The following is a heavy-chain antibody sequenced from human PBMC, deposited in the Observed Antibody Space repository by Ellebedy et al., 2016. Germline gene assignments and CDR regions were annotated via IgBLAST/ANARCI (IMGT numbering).Heavy chain of an antibody. J-gene: IGHJ4*02. CDR1: GFSLRTSGVA. Sequence: SGPTLVKPTQTLTLTCTFSGFSLRTSGVAVGWIRQPPGKALECLALVYWNDDNHYSPSLRSRLTITKDTSRNRVVLTMTNMDPVDTATYYCAHSARYYDFLTGYYSLFDYWGQGTLVTVSS. D-gene: IGHD3-9*01. CDR3: AHSARYYDFLTGYYSLFDY. V-gene: IGHV2-5*01. CDR2: VYWNDDN.